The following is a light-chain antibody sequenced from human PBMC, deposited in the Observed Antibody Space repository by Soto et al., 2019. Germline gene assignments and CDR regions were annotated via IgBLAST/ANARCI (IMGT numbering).Light chain of an antibody. J-gene: IGKJ4*01. V-gene: IGKV3-20*01. Sequence: EIVLTQSPGTLSLSPGERATLSCRASQTVRTNYLAWFQHKPGQAPRLLIYGASSRDTGIPDRFSGSGSGKDFTLTINRLEPEDFAVYFCQQYNDSPLTFGGGTKVEIK. CDR1: QTVRTNY. CDR3: QQYNDSPLT. CDR2: GAS.